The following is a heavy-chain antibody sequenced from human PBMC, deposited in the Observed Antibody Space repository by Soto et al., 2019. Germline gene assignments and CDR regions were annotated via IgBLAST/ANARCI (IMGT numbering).Heavy chain of an antibody. Sequence: GGSLRLSCAASGFTFSSYAMHWVRQAPGKGLEWVAVISYDGSNKYYADSVKGRFTISRDNSKNTLYLQMNSLRAEDTAVYYCARDQGTHDYGGNPLDYWGQGTLVTVSS. V-gene: IGHV3-30-3*01. CDR3: ARDQGTHDYGGNPLDY. CDR2: ISYDGSNK. J-gene: IGHJ4*02. CDR1: GFTFSSYA. D-gene: IGHD4-17*01.